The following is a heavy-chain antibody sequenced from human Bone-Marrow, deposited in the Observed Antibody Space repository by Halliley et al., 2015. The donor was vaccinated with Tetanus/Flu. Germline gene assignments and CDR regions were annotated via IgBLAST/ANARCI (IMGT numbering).Heavy chain of an antibody. CDR3: ARHAAPNYYDSSGYYYSDY. J-gene: IGHJ4*02. V-gene: IGHV4-59*08. Sequence: LRLSCTVSGGFISSYYWSWIRQPPGKGLEWIGYICYSGSTNYNPSLKNRVTISIDTSKDQFSLKLSSVTAADTAVYYCARHAAPNYYDSSGYYYSDYWGQGTLVTVSS. D-gene: IGHD3-22*01. CDR2: ICYSGST. CDR1: GGFISSYY.